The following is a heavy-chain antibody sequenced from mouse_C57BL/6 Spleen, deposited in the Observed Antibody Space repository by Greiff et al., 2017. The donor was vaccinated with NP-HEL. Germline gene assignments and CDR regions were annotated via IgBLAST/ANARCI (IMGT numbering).Heavy chain of an antibody. CDR1: GYTFTSYW. Sequence: VQLQQPGTELVKPGASVKLSCKASGYTFTSYWMHWVKQRPGQGLEWIGNINPSNGGTNYNEKFKSKATLTVAQSSSTAYMQLSSLTSDDSAVYYCARSPPIYYDYAAWFAYWGQGTLVTVSA. J-gene: IGHJ3*01. D-gene: IGHD2-4*01. CDR2: INPSNGGT. CDR3: ARSPPIYYDYAAWFAY. V-gene: IGHV1-53*01.